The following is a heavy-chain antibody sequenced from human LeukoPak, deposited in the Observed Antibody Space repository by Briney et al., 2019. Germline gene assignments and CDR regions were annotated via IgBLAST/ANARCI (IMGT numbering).Heavy chain of an antibody. CDR2: ISGSGGST. J-gene: IGHJ6*02. V-gene: IGHV3-23*01. Sequence: GGSLRLSCEASGFIFKNYVMIWVRQAPGKGLEWVSAISGSGGSTYYADSVKGRFTISRDNSKNTLYLQMNSLRAEDTAVYYCAKGVYCSSTSCPYYYYGMDVWGQGTTVTVSS. D-gene: IGHD2-2*01. CDR3: AKGVYCSSTSCPYYYYGMDV. CDR1: GFIFKNYV.